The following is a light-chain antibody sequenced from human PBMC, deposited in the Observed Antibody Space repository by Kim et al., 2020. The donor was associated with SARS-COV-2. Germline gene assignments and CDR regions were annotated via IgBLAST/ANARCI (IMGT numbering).Light chain of an antibody. Sequence: GQSFTISCTGTSSDVGGYNYVSWYQQHPGNAPKLMIYDVSKRPSGVSNRFSGSKSGSTASLTISGLQAEDEADYYCSSYTSSSTWVFGGGTQLTVL. CDR2: DVS. J-gene: IGLJ3*02. CDR3: SSYTSSSTWV. V-gene: IGLV2-14*04. CDR1: SSDVGGYNY.